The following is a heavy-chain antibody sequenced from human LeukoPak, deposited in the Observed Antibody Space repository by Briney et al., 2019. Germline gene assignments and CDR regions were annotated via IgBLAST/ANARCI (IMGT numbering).Heavy chain of an antibody. J-gene: IGHJ4*02. D-gene: IGHD3-16*01. CDR3: ARGRGGY. Sequence: PSETLSLTCAVYGGSFSGYYWSWIRQLPGKGLEWIGEINHSGSTNYNPSLKSRVTISVDTSKNQFSLKLSSVTAADTAVYYCARGRGGYWGQGTLVTVSS. CDR2: INHSGST. V-gene: IGHV4-34*01. CDR1: GGSFSGYY.